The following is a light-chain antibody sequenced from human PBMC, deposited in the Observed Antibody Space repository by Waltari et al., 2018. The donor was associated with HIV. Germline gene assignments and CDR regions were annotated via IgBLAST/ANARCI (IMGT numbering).Light chain of an antibody. V-gene: IGLV2-14*03. CDR1: SRDLGGSNY. CDR3: NSYTTSSTLHVV. Sequence: QSALTQPASVSGSPGQAITISCTGTSRDLGGSNYVSWYQHHPGKAPKLMIYDVSNRPSGVSNRFSGSKSGNTASLTISGLQAEDEADYYCNSYTTSSTLHVVFGGGTKLTVL. CDR2: DVS. J-gene: IGLJ2*01.